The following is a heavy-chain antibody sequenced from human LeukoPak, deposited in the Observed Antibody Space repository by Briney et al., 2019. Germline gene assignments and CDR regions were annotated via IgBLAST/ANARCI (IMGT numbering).Heavy chain of an antibody. CDR2: IKQDGSEK. V-gene: IGHV3-7*01. CDR1: GFTFSSYW. J-gene: IGHJ4*02. CDR3: AKEHSSGWYDY. D-gene: IGHD6-19*01. Sequence: GGSLRLSCAASGFTFSSYWMSWVRQAPGKGLEWVANIKQDGSEKYYVDSVKGRFTISRDNAKNSLYLQMSSLRAEDTAVYYCAKEHSSGWYDYWGQGTLVTVSS.